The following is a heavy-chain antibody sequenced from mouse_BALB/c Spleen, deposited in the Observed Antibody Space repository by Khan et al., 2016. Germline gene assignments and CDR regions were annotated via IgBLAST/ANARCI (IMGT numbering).Heavy chain of an antibody. D-gene: IGHD2-2*01. CDR2: ISLKSDDYVK. CDR1: GFTFSNDW. CDR3: GLPL. Sequence: EVKLEESGGGLVQPGGSLKLSCVASGFTFSNDWMNWVRQSPEKGLEWVAEISLKSDDYVKPYAESVKGRFTISRDDSKSSVYLPMNNLRAEATCIYNCGLPLWGQGTTLTVSS. J-gene: IGHJ2*01. V-gene: IGHV6-6*02.